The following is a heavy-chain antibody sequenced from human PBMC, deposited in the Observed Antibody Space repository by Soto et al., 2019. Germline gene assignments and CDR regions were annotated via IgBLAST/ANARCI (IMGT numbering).Heavy chain of an antibody. V-gene: IGHV4-61*01. CDR3: ARGSITIFGVVIPDYYYGMDV. CDR2: IYYSGST. CDR1: GGSISSGSYY. J-gene: IGHJ6*02. D-gene: IGHD3-3*01. Sequence: PSDTLFLTCTVSGGSISSGSYYRSWIRQPPGKGLEWIGYIYYSGSTNYNPSLKSRVTISVDTSKNQFSLKLSSVTAADTAVYYCARGSITIFGVVIPDYYYGMDVWGQGTTVTVSS.